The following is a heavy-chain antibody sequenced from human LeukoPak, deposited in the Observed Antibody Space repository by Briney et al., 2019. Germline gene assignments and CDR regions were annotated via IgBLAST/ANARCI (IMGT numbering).Heavy chain of an antibody. CDR2: ISSTSTSI. CDR1: GFTFSSHT. J-gene: IGHJ3*01. Sequence: GGSLRLSRAASGFTFSSHTMNWVRQAPGKGLEWVSSISSTSTSIYHANSVKGRFTISRDNTKNSLYLQMDSLRAADTAVYYCARGFRAFDFWAQGTMVTVSS. CDR3: ARGFRAFDF. V-gene: IGHV3-21*01.